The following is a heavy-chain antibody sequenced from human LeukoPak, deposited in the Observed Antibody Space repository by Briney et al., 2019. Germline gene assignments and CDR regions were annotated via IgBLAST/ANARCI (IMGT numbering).Heavy chain of an antibody. V-gene: IGHV3-74*01. Sequence: QPGGSLRLSCAASALTFSNYWMHWVRQAPGKGLVWVSRINTDGSSTSYADSVKGRFTISRDDAKNTVYLQMNSLRAEDTAVYYCARGGAAAARKRGVDYWGQGTLVTVSS. CDR3: ARGGAAAARKRGVDY. CDR1: ALTFSNYW. CDR2: INTDGSST. D-gene: IGHD6-13*01. J-gene: IGHJ4*02.